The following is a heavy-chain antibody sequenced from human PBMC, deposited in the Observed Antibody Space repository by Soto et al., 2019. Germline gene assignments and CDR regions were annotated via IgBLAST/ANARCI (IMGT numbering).Heavy chain of an antibody. CDR1: GINFRSRA. CDR3: ASGSSDSYPGSRIFDF. Sequence: GGSLRLSCVASGINFRSRAMSWVHQAPGEGLEWVSVTTDSGGDSKYADSVRGRFTISRDSSKNTLYLQMSSLRVDDSAVYYCASGSSDSYPGSRIFDFWGRGTLVTVSS. CDR2: TTDSGGDS. D-gene: IGHD3-10*01. V-gene: IGHV3-23*01. J-gene: IGHJ4*02.